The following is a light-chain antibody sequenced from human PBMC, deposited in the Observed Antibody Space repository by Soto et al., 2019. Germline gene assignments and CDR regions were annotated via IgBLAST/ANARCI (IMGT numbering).Light chain of an antibody. CDR3: QQYNRYPYT. CDR2: KAS. V-gene: IGKV1-5*03. CDR1: QSISSW. J-gene: IGKJ2*01. Sequence: DIQMTQSPSTLSASVGDRVTITCRASQSISSWLAWYQQKPGKAPKLLIYKASSLESGVPSGFSGSGSGTEFTLTISSLQPDDFATYYCQQYNRYPYTFGQGTKLEIK.